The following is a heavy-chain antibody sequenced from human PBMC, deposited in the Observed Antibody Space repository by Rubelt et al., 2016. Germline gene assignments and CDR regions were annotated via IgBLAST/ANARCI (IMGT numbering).Heavy chain of an antibody. D-gene: IGHD3-16*01. V-gene: IGHV3-23*01. CDR2: ISGSGGST. CDR3: ATGRGCGPLGPFDY. Sequence: AISGSGGSTYYADSVKGRFTISRDNSKNTLYLQMNSLRAEDTAVYYCATGRGCGPLGPFDYWGQGTLVTVSS. J-gene: IGHJ4*02.